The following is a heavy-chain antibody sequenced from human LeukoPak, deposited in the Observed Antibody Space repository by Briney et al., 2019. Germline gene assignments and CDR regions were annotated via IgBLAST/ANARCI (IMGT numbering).Heavy chain of an antibody. J-gene: IGHJ4*02. Sequence: PSETLSLTCTVSGGSISSYYWSWIRQPPGKGLEWIGYIYYSGSTNCNPSLKSRVTISVDTSKSQFSLKLSSVTAADTAVYYCAGGRYYYDSSGYYWGQGTLVTVSS. D-gene: IGHD3-22*01. CDR2: IYYSGST. V-gene: IGHV4-59*08. CDR1: GGSISSYY. CDR3: AGGRYYYDSSGYY.